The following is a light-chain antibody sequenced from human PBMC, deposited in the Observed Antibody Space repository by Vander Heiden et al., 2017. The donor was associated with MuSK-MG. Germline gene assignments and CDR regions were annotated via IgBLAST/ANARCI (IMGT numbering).Light chain of an antibody. Sequence: DIQMTQSPSTLSAYVGDRVTITCRASQSISTWLAWYQQKPGTAPKLLIYDASILQRGVPSRFSGSRSETEFTLTISSLQPDDLATYHCQHDNSYPWTFGQGTKVEIK. J-gene: IGKJ1*01. CDR3: QHDNSYPWT. CDR1: QSISTW. CDR2: DAS. V-gene: IGKV1-5*01.